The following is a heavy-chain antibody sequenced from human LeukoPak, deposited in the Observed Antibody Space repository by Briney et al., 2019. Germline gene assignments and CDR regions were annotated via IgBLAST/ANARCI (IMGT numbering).Heavy chain of an antibody. CDR3: ARDARTSYDSSGYYFDY. D-gene: IGHD3-22*01. Sequence: ASVKVSCKASGYTFTSYYMHWVRQAPGQGLEWMGIINPSGGSTSYAQKFQGRVTMTRDTSTSTVYMELRSLRSEDTAVYYCARDARTSYDSSGYYFDYWGQGTLVTVSS. V-gene: IGHV1-46*01. CDR1: GYTFTSYY. CDR2: INPSGGST. J-gene: IGHJ4*02.